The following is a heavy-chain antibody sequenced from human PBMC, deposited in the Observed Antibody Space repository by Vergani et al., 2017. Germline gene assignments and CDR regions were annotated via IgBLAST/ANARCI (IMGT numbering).Heavy chain of an antibody. Sequence: QLQQWGAGLLKPSETLSLTCAVYGGSFSGYYWSWIRQPPGKGLEWIGEINHSGSTNYNPSLKSRVTISVDTSKNQFSLKLSSVTAADTAVYYCARRYDILTGYYRRGWFDPWGQGTLVTVSS. D-gene: IGHD3-9*01. CDR3: ARRYDILTGYYRRGWFDP. V-gene: IGHV4-34*01. CDR2: INHSGST. CDR1: GGSFSGYY. J-gene: IGHJ5*02.